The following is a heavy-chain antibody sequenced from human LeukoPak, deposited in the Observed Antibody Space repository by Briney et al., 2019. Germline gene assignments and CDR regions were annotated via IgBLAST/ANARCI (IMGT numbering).Heavy chain of an antibody. CDR3: ARDLRGYCSSTSCSHGFPFDY. J-gene: IGHJ4*02. Sequence: ASVKVSCKVSGYTLTELSMHWVRQAPGKGLEWMGGFDPEDGETIYAQKFQGRVTMTEDTSTDTAYMELSSLRSDDTAVYYCARDLRGYCSSTSCSHGFPFDYWGQGTLVTVSS. D-gene: IGHD2-2*01. V-gene: IGHV1-24*01. CDR1: GYTLTELS. CDR2: FDPEDGET.